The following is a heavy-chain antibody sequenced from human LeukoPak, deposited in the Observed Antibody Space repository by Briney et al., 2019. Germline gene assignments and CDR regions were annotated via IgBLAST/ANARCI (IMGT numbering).Heavy chain of an antibody. CDR1: GYTFTSYY. Sequence: ASVKASCKASGYTFTSYYIHWVRQAPGQGLEWVGIINPNGGSTTYGQKFQGRVTMTRDTSTSTVYMELSSPTSDDAAVYYCTRELGGSYNDYWGQGTLVTVSS. D-gene: IGHD1-26*01. CDR3: TRELGGSYNDY. J-gene: IGHJ4*02. V-gene: IGHV1-46*01. CDR2: INPNGGST.